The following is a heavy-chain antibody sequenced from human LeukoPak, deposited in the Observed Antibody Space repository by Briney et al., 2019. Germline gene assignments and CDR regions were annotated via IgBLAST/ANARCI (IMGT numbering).Heavy chain of an antibody. CDR3: ARDPYSGSYGPYYYYYMDV. D-gene: IGHD1-26*01. V-gene: IGHV3-48*03. CDR1: GFTFSTYE. Sequence: GGSLRLSCAASGFTFSTYEMNWVRQAPGKGLEWVSYISSSGSTIYYAESVKGRFTISRDNAENSLYLQMNSLRDEDTAVYYCARDPYSGSYGPYYYYYMDVWGKGTTVTISS. J-gene: IGHJ6*03. CDR2: ISSSGSTI.